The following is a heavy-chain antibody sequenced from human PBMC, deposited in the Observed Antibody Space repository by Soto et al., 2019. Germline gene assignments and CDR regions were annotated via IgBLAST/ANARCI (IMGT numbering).Heavy chain of an antibody. CDR3: TRDGNSNYHDSGGYWY. CDR2: IRSKSYGGTT. CDR1: VFTFVDYS. D-gene: IGHD3-22*01. J-gene: IGHJ4*02. V-gene: IGHV3-49*04. Sequence: PGWSLRLSCTSSVFTFVDYSISWVRQAPGKGLEWVGFIRSKSYGGTTEYAASVRGRFTISRDDSKSIAYLQMNSLKTEDTVVYYCTRDGNSNYHDSGGYWYWGQGTLVTVSS.